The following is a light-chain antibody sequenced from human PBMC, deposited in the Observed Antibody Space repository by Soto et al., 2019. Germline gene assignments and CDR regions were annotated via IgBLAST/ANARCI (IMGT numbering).Light chain of an antibody. J-gene: IGKJ1*01. CDR2: KAS. CDR3: QQYDKYAWT. CDR1: QSISSW. V-gene: IGKV1-5*03. Sequence: DIQMTQSPSSLSASVGDIVTITCRASQSISSWLAWYQQKPGKAPKLLIYKASTLESGVPSRFSGSGSGTEFTLTISSLQPDDFATYYCQQYDKYAWTIGQGTKVDIK.